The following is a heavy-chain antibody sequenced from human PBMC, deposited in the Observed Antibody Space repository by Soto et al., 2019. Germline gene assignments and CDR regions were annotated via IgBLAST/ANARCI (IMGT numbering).Heavy chain of an antibody. V-gene: IGHV1-69*13. CDR1: GGTFSSYA. Sequence: SVKVSCKASGGTFSSYAISWVRQAPGQGLEWMGGIIPIFGTANYAQKFQGRVTITADESTSTAYMELSSLRSEDTAVYYCARGDAYYDILTGYYPKPFDYWGQGTLVTVSS. D-gene: IGHD3-9*01. CDR2: IIPIFGTA. CDR3: ARGDAYYDILTGYYPKPFDY. J-gene: IGHJ4*02.